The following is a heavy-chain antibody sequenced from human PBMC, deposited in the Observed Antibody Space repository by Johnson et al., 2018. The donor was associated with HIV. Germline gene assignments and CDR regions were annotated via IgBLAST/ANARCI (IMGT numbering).Heavy chain of an antibody. CDR2: LYSGGST. V-gene: IGHV3-66*01. CDR1: GFTVSSNY. Sequence: MPLVESGGGFVQPGGSLRLSCAASGFTVSSNYMTWVRQAPGKGLEWVSILYSGGSTYYADSVKGRFTISRDNSKNTLYLQMNSLRAEDTAVYYCARGFHRGGAFDIWGQGTMVTVSS. J-gene: IGHJ3*02. CDR3: ARGFHRGGAFDI. D-gene: IGHD1-14*01.